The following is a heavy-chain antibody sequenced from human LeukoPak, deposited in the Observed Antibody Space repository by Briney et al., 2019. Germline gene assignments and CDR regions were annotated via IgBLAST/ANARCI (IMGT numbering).Heavy chain of an antibody. Sequence: KPGGSLRLSCAASGFTFSSYSMNWVRQAPGKGLEWVSSISSSSSYIYYADSVKGRFTISRDNAKNSLYLQMNSLRAEDTAVYYFARGARGMGHQGYFNYWGQGPLVTVSS. CDR2: ISSSSSYI. D-gene: IGHD2-2*01. J-gene: IGHJ4*02. V-gene: IGHV3-21*01. CDR1: GFTFSSYS. CDR3: ARGARGMGHQGYFNY.